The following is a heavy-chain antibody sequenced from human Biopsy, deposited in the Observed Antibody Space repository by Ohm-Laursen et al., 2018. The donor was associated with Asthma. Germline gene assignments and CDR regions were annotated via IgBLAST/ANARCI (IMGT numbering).Heavy chain of an antibody. CDR3: AREGIAVAHFDY. D-gene: IGHD6-19*01. CDR1: GFTFSSYA. Sequence: SLRLSFTPSGFTFSSYAMHWVRQAPGKGLEWVAVISYDGSNKYYADSVKGRFTISRDNSKNTLYLQMNSLRAEDTAVYYCAREGIAVAHFDYWGQGTLVTVSS. J-gene: IGHJ4*02. V-gene: IGHV3-30-3*01. CDR2: ISYDGSNK.